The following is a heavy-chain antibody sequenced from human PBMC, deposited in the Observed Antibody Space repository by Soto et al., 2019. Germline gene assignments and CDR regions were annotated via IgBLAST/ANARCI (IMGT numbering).Heavy chain of an antibody. Sequence: HPGGSLRLSCAASGFTFTNYWMSWVRQAPGKGLEWVANIKQDGSEKYYVDSMKGRFTISRDNAKNSLYLQMNSLRVEDTAVYYCARVFGPLTGYPLWKRGDPNYGMDVWGQGTTVTVSS. CDR1: GFTFTNYW. D-gene: IGHD3-9*01. V-gene: IGHV3-7*01. CDR3: ARVFGPLTGYPLWKRGDPNYGMDV. CDR2: IKQDGSEK. J-gene: IGHJ6*02.